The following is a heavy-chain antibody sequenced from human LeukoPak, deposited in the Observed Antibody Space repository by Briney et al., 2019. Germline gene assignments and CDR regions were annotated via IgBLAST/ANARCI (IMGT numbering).Heavy chain of an antibody. CDR2: ISGSGGTT. D-gene: IGHD3-10*01. Sequence: GGSLRLSCAASGFTFSSYAMSWVRQAPGKGLEWVSSISGSGGTTYYADSIKGRFTISRDSSKNMLYLQMNRLRAEDTAVYYCAKSPYFYNSGRYVDVWGKGTTVTVSS. CDR1: GFTFSSYA. CDR3: AKSPYFYNSGRYVDV. J-gene: IGHJ6*03. V-gene: IGHV3-23*01.